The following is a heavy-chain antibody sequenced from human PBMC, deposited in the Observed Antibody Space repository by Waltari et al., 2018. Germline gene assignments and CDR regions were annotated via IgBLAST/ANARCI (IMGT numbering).Heavy chain of an antibody. V-gene: IGHV4-38-2*01. D-gene: IGHD6-19*01. CDR3: ARYSSGLFFDY. J-gene: IGHJ4*02. Sequence: QVQLQESGPGLVKPSETLSLTCAVSGYSISSGYYWGWIRQPPGKGLEWIGSIYHSGSTYYNPSRKSRVTISVDTSKNQFSLKLSSVTAADTAVYYCARYSSGLFFDYWGQGTLVTVSS. CDR1: GYSISSGYY. CDR2: IYHSGST.